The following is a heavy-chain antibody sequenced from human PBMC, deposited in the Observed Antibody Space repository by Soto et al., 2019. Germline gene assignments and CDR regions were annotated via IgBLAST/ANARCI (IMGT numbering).Heavy chain of an antibody. Sequence: GGSLRLSCAASGFTFSSYSMNWVRQAPGKGLEWVSYISSSSSTIYYADSVKGRFTISRDNAKNSLYLLMNSLRAEDMAVYYCARETTQSVAGTPGDAFDIWGQGTMVTVSS. D-gene: IGHD6-19*01. V-gene: IGHV3-48*01. CDR1: GFTFSSYS. CDR3: ARETTQSVAGTPGDAFDI. J-gene: IGHJ3*02. CDR2: ISSSSSTI.